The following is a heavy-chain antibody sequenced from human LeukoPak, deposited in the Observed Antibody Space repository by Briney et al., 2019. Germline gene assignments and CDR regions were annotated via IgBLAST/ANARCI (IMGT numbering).Heavy chain of an antibody. J-gene: IGHJ4*02. Sequence: GGSLRLSCAASGFTFSSYAMSWVRQAPGKGLEWVSAISGGGVYTYYADSVKGRFTISRDNSKNTVYLQMNSLRADDTAVYSCAKRVGEDKQPWSLGAIFDYCGQGTLVTVSS. D-gene: IGHD5-18*01. V-gene: IGHV3-23*01. CDR2: ISGGGVYT. CDR3: AKRVGEDKQPWSLGAIFDY. CDR1: GFTFSSYA.